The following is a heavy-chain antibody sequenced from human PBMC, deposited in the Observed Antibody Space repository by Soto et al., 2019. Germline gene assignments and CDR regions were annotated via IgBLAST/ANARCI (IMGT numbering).Heavy chain of an antibody. CDR3: ARSLYSSSPGYYYYGMDV. CDR2: TYYRSKWYN. V-gene: IGHV6-1*01. J-gene: IGHJ6*02. Sequence: KQSQTLSLTCAISGDSVSSNSAAWNWIRQSPSRGLEWLGRTYYRSKWYNDYAVSVKSRITINPDTSKNQFSLQLNSVTPEDTAVYYCARSLYSSSPGYYYYGMDVWGQGTTVTVSS. D-gene: IGHD6-6*01. CDR1: GDSVSSNSAA.